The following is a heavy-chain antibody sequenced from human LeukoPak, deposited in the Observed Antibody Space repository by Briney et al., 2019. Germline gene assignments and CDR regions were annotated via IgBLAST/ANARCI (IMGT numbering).Heavy chain of an antibody. V-gene: IGHV1-46*01. Sequence: ASVKVSCKASGYTFTSYYMHWVRQAPGQGLEWMGLINPTGGSTGYAQKFQGRVTMTRDMSTSTDYMELSSLRSEDTAIYYCARDNSVGDNAWWFDPWGQGTLATVSS. D-gene: IGHD1-26*01. CDR2: INPTGGST. CDR3: ARDNSVGDNAWWFDP. CDR1: GYTFTSYY. J-gene: IGHJ5*02.